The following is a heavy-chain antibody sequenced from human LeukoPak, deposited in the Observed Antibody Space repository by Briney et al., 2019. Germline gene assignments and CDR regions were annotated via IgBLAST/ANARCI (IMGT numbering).Heavy chain of an antibody. CDR1: GGSISSYC. J-gene: IGHJ5*02. D-gene: IGHD7-27*01. V-gene: IGHV4-59*12. CDR3: ARLGYDPDGWFDP. Sequence: SPTLSLTCTVAGGSISSYCWSWIRQPPGEGLEWIGYIYYRGSSNYIPPLKSRVTISVDTSKHQFSLKLSSVPAADTAVYCCARLGYDPDGWFDPWGQGTLVTVSS. CDR2: IYYRGSS.